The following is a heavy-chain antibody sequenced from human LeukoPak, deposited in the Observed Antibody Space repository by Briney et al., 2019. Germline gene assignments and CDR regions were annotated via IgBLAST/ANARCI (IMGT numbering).Heavy chain of an antibody. CDR1: GGTFSSYA. D-gene: IGHD6-25*01. CDR3: ARDLLDGSDY. J-gene: IGHJ4*02. Sequence: SVKVSCKASGGTFSSYAISWVRQAPGQGLEWMGRIIPILGIANYAQKFQGRVTMTTDTSTRTVYMELRSLRSDDTAVYYCARDLLDGSDYWGQGTLVTVSS. CDR2: IIPILGIA. V-gene: IGHV1-69*04.